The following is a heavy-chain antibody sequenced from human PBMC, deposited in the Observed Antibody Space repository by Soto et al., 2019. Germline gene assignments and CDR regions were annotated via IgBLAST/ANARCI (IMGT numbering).Heavy chain of an antibody. CDR3: ARNLNYYDSSGYS. CDR2: ISYDGSNK. J-gene: IGHJ4*02. Sequence: WSLRLSCSASGFTFSSYAMHWFRQAPGKGLEWVAVISYDGSNKYYADSVKGRFTISRDNSKNTLYLQMNSLRAEDTAVYYCARNLNYYDSSGYSWGQGTLVTVSS. CDR1: GFTFSSYA. D-gene: IGHD3-22*01. V-gene: IGHV3-30-3*01.